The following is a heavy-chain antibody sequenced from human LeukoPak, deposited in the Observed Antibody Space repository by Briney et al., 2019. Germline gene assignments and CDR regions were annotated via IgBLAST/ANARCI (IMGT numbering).Heavy chain of an antibody. V-gene: IGHV3-23*01. Sequence: GGSLRLSCAASGFTFTSYAMTWVRHAPGKGLEWVSTISGSGVSTYYADSVKGRFTISRDNSKNTLYLQMNSLRAEDTAVYYCAKDHYYYDSSGYYYFDYWGQGTLVTVSS. CDR2: ISGSGVST. CDR1: GFTFTSYA. D-gene: IGHD3-22*01. J-gene: IGHJ4*02. CDR3: AKDHYYYDSSGYYYFDY.